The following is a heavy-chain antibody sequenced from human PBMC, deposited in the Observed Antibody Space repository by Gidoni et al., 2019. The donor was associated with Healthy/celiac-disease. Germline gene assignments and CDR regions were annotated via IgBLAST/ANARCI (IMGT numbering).Heavy chain of an antibody. CDR3: ARGRRDFWSGYYYDY. D-gene: IGHD3-3*01. V-gene: IGHV4-34*01. Sequence: QVQLQQWGAGLLKPSETLSLTCAVYGGSFSGYYRSWIRQPPGKGLEWIGEINHSGSTNYNPSLKSRVTISVDTSKNQFSLKLSSVTAADTAVYYCARGRRDFWSGYYYDYWGQGTLVTVSS. CDR1: GGSFSGYY. J-gene: IGHJ4*02. CDR2: INHSGST.